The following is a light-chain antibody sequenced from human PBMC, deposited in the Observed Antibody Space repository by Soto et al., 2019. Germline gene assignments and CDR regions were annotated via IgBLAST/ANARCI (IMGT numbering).Light chain of an antibody. Sequence: EIVMTQSPATLSVSPGERATLSCRASQSISTNLAWYQQKPGQAPRLLIYGASSRATGIPDRFSGSGSGTDFTLTISRLEPEDFAVYYCQQYGSSLFGAFGQGTKVDI. V-gene: IGKV3-20*01. CDR3: QQYGSSLFGA. CDR2: GAS. J-gene: IGKJ1*01. CDR1: QSISTN.